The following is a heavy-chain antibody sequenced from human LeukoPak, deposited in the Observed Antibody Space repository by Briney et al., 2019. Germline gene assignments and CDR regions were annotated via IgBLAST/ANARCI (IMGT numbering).Heavy chain of an antibody. D-gene: IGHD1-1*01. V-gene: IGHV4-34*01. CDR1: GGSFSGYY. J-gene: IGHJ4*02. CDR3: ARDWNRYAY. CDR2: ISHSGST. Sequence: SETLSLTCAVYGGSFSGYYWSWIRQPPGKGLEWIGEISHSGSTNYNPSLKSRVTISVDTSKNQFSLKLSSVTAADTAVYYCARDWNRYAYWGQGTLVTVSS.